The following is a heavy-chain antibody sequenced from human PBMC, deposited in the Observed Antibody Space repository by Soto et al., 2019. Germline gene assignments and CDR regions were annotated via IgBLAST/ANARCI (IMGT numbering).Heavy chain of an antibody. CDR3: GGFGGGNSNHGRAV. Sequence: QVQLQESGPGLVKPSQTLSLTCTVSGGSISSGGYYWSWIRQHPGKGLEWIGYIYYSGSTYYNPSLKSQVTISEDTSKTQSPRNRTPLPAAEPAWYSWGGFGGGNSNHGRAVWAKGPRSPSP. CDR2: IYYSGST. CDR1: GGSISSGGYY. V-gene: IGHV4-31*01. J-gene: IGHJ6*02. D-gene: IGHD3-16*01.